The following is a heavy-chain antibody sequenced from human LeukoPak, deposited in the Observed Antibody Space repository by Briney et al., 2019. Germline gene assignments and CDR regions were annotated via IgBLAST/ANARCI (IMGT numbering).Heavy chain of an antibody. Sequence: GESLKISCLGSGYNFSNYWIGWVRQLPGKGLEWMGIIYPGDSDTRYSPSFQGQVTISADKSISTAYLQWSSLKAPDTAMYYCARSVMARGVYWFDPWGQGTLVIVSS. D-gene: IGHD3-10*01. J-gene: IGHJ5*02. V-gene: IGHV5-51*01. CDR3: ARSVMARGVYWFDP. CDR1: GYNFSNYW. CDR2: IYPGDSDT.